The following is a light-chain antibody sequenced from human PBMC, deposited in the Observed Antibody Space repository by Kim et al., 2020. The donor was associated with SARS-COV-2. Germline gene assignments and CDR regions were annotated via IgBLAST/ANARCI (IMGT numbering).Light chain of an antibody. CDR2: SAS. J-gene: IGKJ1*01. Sequence: DIQMTQSPPSLSAFVGDRVTITCRASQDISHSLAWYQQKPGRPPKLLLSSASRLGGGVPSRFSGSGSGTDFTLTVNSLQPEDIATYYCQQYFSTPPGTFGQGTKVDIK. CDR1: QDISHS. CDR3: QQYFSTPPGT. V-gene: IGKV1-NL1*01.